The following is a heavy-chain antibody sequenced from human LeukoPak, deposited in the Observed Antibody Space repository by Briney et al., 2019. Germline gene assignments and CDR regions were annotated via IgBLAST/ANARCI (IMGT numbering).Heavy chain of an antibody. J-gene: IGHJ3*02. CDR2: INHSGST. Sequence: PSETLSLTCAVYGGSFSGYYWSWIRQPPGKGLEWIGEINHSGSTNYNPSLKSRVTISVDTSKNQFSLKLSSVTAADTAVYYCARHDDSGRDAFDIWGQGTMVTVSS. CDR3: ARHDDSGRDAFDI. D-gene: IGHD5-12*01. CDR1: GGSFSGYY. V-gene: IGHV4-34*01.